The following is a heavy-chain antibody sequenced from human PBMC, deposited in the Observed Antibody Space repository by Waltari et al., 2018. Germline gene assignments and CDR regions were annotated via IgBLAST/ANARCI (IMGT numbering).Heavy chain of an antibody. J-gene: IGHJ4*02. CDR2: ISSGGSTI. V-gene: IGHV3-48*03. CDR3: VGQLLEWLDS. CDR1: GFTFRSYD. D-gene: IGHD3-3*01. Sequence: EVQLVESGGGLVQPGGSLRLSCAASGFTFRSYDMNWVRQGPGKGLEWVSFISSGGSTIYYADSVKGRFTISRDNAENSLYLQINSLRAEDTAIYYCVGQLLEWLDSWGQGTLVTVSS.